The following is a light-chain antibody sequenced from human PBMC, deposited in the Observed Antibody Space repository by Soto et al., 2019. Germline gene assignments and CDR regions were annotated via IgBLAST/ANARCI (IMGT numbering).Light chain of an antibody. V-gene: IGLV2-14*01. CDR3: TSFTSSLTWV. CDR2: EVN. CDR1: SSDVGGYNY. Sequence: QSVLTQPASVSGSPGQSITISCTGTSSDVGGYNYVSWFQQHPGKAPKLIIYEVNNRPSGLSDRFSASKSDNTASLTISGLQAEDEADYYCTSFTSSLTWVFGGGTKLTVL. J-gene: IGLJ3*02.